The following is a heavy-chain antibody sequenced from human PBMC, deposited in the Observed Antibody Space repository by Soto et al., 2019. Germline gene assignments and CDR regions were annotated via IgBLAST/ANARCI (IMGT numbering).Heavy chain of an antibody. CDR3: ARLAVDLWRRRGKVDY. CDR1: GGSFSGYY. J-gene: IGHJ4*02. Sequence: SETLSLTCAVYGGSFSGYYWSWIRQPPGKGLEWIGEINHSGSTNYNPSLKSRVTISVDTSKNQFSLKLSSVTAADTAVYYCARLAVDLWRRRGKVDYWGQGTLVTVSS. V-gene: IGHV4-34*01. D-gene: IGHD3-10*01. CDR2: INHSGST.